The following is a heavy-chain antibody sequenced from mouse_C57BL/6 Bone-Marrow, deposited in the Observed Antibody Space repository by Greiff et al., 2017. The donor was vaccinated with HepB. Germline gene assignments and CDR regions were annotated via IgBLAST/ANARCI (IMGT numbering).Heavy chain of an antibody. V-gene: IGHV1-81*01. J-gene: IGHJ1*03. Sequence: QVQLKESGAELARPGASVKLSCKASGYTFTSYGISWVKQRTGQGLEWIGEIYPRSGNTYYNEKFKGKATLTADKSSSTAYMELRSLTSEDSAVYLCARWGYGSREGYFDVWGTGTTVTVSS. CDR2: IYPRSGNT. CDR1: GYTFTSYG. CDR3: ARWGYGSREGYFDV. D-gene: IGHD1-1*01.